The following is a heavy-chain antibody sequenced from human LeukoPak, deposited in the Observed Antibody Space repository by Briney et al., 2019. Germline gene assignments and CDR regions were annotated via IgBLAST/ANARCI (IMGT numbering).Heavy chain of an antibody. CDR1: GFTFSSYG. CDR3: ERGYCSSTSCYTRRDTDFDY. CDR2: IQYDGSNK. V-gene: IGHV3-30*02. Sequence: PGGSLRLSCAASGFTFSSYGMHWVRQAPGKGLEWVAFIQYDGSNKYYADSVKGRFTISRDNSKNTLYLQMNSLRAEDTAVYYCERGYCSSTSCYTRRDTDFDYWGQGTLVTVSS. D-gene: IGHD2-2*02. J-gene: IGHJ4*02.